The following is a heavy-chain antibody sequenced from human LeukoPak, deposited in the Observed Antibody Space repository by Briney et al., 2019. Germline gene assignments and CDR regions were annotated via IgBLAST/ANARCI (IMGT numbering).Heavy chain of an antibody. CDR1: GYTFTNLD. CDR2: MSPNSGDT. D-gene: IGHD1-1*01. J-gene: IGHJ4*02. CDR3: ASNPPNTGDFYY. Sequence: ASVKVSCKTSGYTFTNLDINWLRQAPGQGLKWMGWMSPNSGDTGYAQKFQGRVSMTRDIFKSTAYMELSSLRSEDTAIYYCASNPPNTGDFYYWGLGTLVTVSS. V-gene: IGHV1-8*01.